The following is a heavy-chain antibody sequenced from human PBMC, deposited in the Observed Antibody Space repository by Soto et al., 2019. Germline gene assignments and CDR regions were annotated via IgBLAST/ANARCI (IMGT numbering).Heavy chain of an antibody. V-gene: IGHV3-30*18. CDR3: AKDRGTYYDFWSGYLNYYYYGMDV. D-gene: IGHD3-3*01. CDR2: ISYDGSNK. Sequence: LRLSCAASGFTFSSYGMHWVRQAPGKGLEWVAVISYDGSNKYYADSVKGRFTISRDNSKNTLYLQMNSLRAEDTAVYYCAKDRGTYYDFWSGYLNYYYYGMDVWGQGTTVTVSS. J-gene: IGHJ6*02. CDR1: GFTFSSYG.